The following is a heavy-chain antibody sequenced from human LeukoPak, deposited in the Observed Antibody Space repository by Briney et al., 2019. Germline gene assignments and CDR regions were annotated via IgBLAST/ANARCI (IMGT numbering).Heavy chain of an antibody. CDR1: GGSISISSYY. J-gene: IGHJ5*02. CDR3: ARRSGSYHGWFDP. V-gene: IGHV4-39*01. CDR2: RYHSKSN. Sequence: AAETLALTCTVSGGSISISSYYWVRIRQPPGKGLNWIGSRYHSKSNYYNPSAKSRVTMSVDTSKNKFSLKLSYVTAADTAVYYCARRSGSYHGWFDPWGQGTLVAVSS. D-gene: IGHD1-26*01.